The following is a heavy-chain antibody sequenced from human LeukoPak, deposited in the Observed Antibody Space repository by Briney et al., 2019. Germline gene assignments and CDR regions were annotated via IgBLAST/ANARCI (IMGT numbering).Heavy chain of an antibody. Sequence: ASVKVSCKASGGTFSSYAISWVRRAPGQGLEWMGRIIPIFGTANYAQKFQGRVTITTDESTSTAYMELSSLRSEDTAVYYCARGSYYYDSSGYFDYWGQGTLVTVSS. V-gene: IGHV1-69*05. J-gene: IGHJ4*02. CDR2: IIPIFGTA. CDR1: GGTFSSYA. CDR3: ARGSYYYDSSGYFDY. D-gene: IGHD3-22*01.